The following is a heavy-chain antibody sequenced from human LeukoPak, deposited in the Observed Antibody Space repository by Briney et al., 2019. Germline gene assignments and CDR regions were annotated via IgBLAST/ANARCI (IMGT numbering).Heavy chain of an antibody. Sequence: GGSLRLSCAASGFTFSSYAMSWVRQAPGKGLEWVSAISGSGGSTYYADSVKGRFTISRDNSKNTLYLQMNSLRAEDTAVYYCAKDRSGSYVRYLFDYWGQGTLVTVSS. CDR1: GFTFSSYA. V-gene: IGHV3-23*01. CDR3: AKDRSGSYVRYLFDY. CDR2: ISGSGGST. J-gene: IGHJ4*02. D-gene: IGHD1-26*01.